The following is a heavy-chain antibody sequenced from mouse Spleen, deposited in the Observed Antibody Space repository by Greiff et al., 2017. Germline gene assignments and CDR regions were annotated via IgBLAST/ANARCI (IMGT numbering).Heavy chain of an antibody. J-gene: IGHJ3*01. CDR1: GYTFTSYW. CDR2: IDPSDSET. V-gene: IGHV1-52*01. CDR3: ARRDYGYGWFAY. D-gene: IGHD2-2*01. Sequence: QVQLQQSGAELVRPGSSVKLSCKASGYTFTSYWMHWVKQRPIQGLEWIGNIDPSDSETHYNQKFKDKATLTVDKSSSTAYMQLSSLTSEDSAVYYCARRDYGYGWFAYWGQGTLVTVSA.